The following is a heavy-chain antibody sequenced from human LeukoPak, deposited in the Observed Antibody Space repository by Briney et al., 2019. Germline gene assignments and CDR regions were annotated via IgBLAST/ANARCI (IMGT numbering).Heavy chain of an antibody. CDR1: GGSISSSNW. J-gene: IGHJ6*03. V-gene: IGHV4-4*02. CDR2: IYHSGST. D-gene: IGHD3-10*01. Sequence: SETLSLTCAVSGGSISSSNWWSWVRQPPGKGLEWIGEIYHSGSTNYNPSLKSRVTISVDKSKNQFSLKLSSVTAADTAVYYCARISRVASEYYYGSGSYARQPYYMDVWGKGATVTVSS. CDR3: ARISRVASEYYYGSGSYARQPYYMDV.